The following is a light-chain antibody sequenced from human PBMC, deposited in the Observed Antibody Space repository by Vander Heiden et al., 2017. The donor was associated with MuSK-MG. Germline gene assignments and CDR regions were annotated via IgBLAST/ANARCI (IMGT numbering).Light chain of an antibody. CDR3: QQDDNLPLT. V-gene: IGKV1-33*01. J-gene: IGKJ4*01. CDR1: QDISNY. CDR2: DAS. Sequence: DIQMTQSPSSLAASVGDRVTITCQASQDISNYLNWYQQKPGKAPKFLMYDASNLETGVPSRFSGSGSGTDFTFTISSLQPEDIATYYCQQDDNLPLTFGGGTKVEIK.